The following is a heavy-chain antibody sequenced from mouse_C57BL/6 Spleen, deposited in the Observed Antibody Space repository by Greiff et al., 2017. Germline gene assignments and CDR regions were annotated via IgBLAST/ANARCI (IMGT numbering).Heavy chain of an antibody. CDR1: GYTFTSYG. V-gene: IGHV1-81*01. CDR3: ARWGGSSSWFAY. J-gene: IGHJ3*01. CDR2: IYPRSGNT. D-gene: IGHD1-1*01. Sequence: VQLQQSGAELARPGASVKLSCKASGYTFTSYGISWVKQRTGQGLEWIGEIYPRSGNTYYNEKFKGKATLTADQSSSTAYMELRSLTSEDSAVYFCARWGGSSSWFAYWGQGTLVTVSA.